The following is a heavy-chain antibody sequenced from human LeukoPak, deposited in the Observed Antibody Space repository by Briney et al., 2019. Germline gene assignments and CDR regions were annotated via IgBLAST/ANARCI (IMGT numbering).Heavy chain of an antibody. D-gene: IGHD3-16*01. Sequence: GASVKVSCKASGYTFTSYAISWVRQAPGQGLEWMGRIIPIFGTANYAQKSQGRVTITTDESTSTAYMKLSSLRSEDTAVYYCAREGGYYFDYWGQGTLVTVSS. CDR2: IIPIFGTA. CDR1: GYTFTSYA. CDR3: AREGGYYFDY. J-gene: IGHJ4*02. V-gene: IGHV1-69*05.